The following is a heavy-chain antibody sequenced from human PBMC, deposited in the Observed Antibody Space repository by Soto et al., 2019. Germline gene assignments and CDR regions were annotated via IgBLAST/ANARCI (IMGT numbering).Heavy chain of an antibody. CDR2: ISSSGSTI. CDR3: AGDLDFWIGVDV. J-gene: IGHJ6*02. Sequence: GGSLRLSCAASGFTFSSYEMNWVRQAPGKGLEWVSYISSSGSTIYYADSVKGRFTISRDNAKNSLYLQMNSLRAEDTAVYYCAGDLDFWIGVDVWGQGTTVTVSS. CDR1: GFTFSSYE. V-gene: IGHV3-48*03. D-gene: IGHD3-3*01.